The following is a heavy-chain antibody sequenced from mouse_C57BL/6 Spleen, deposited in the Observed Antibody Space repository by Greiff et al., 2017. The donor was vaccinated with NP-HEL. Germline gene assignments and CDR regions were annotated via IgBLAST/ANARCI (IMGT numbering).Heavy chain of an antibody. D-gene: IGHD3-2*02. J-gene: IGHJ3*01. V-gene: IGHV1-54*01. Sequence: QVQLQQSGAELVRPGTSVKVSCKASGYAFTNYLIEWVKQRPGQGLEWIGVINPGSGGTNYNEKFKGKATLTANKSSNTAYMTLSSLTSEDSAVDFCARDSSGYDAGFAYWGQGTLVTVSA. CDR2: INPGSGGT. CDR1: GYAFTNYL. CDR3: ARDSSGYDAGFAY.